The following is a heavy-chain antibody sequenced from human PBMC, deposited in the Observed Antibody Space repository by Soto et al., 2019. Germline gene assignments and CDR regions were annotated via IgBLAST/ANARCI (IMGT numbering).Heavy chain of an antibody. CDR3: ARDHGEGYDFWSGYNYYYYGMDV. J-gene: IGHJ6*02. CDR2: ISYDGSNK. D-gene: IGHD3-3*01. CDR1: GFTFSSYA. Sequence: SLRLSFAASGFTFSSYAMHWVRQAPVKGLEWVAVISYDGSNKYYADSVKGRFTISRDNSKNTLYLQMNSLRAEDTAVYYCARDHGEGYDFWSGYNYYYYGMDVWGQGTTVTVSS. V-gene: IGHV3-30-3*01.